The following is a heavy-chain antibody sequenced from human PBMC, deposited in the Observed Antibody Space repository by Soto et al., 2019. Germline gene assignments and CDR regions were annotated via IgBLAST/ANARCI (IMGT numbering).Heavy chain of an antibody. D-gene: IGHD2-2*01. CDR2: IIPIFGTA. Sequence: ASVKVSCKASGGTFSSYAISWVRQAPGQGLEWMGGIIPIFGTANYAQKFQGRVTITADESTSTADMELSSLRSEDTAVYYCARYCISTSCSLYYYGMDVWGQGTTVTVSS. J-gene: IGHJ6*02. CDR3: ARYCISTSCSLYYYGMDV. CDR1: GGTFSSYA. V-gene: IGHV1-69*13.